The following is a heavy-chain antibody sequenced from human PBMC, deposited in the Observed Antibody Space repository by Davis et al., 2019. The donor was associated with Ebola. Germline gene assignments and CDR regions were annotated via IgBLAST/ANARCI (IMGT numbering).Heavy chain of an antibody. CDR3: ARDLEVAVAGTGGY. V-gene: IGHV1-18*01. J-gene: IGHJ4*02. D-gene: IGHD6-19*01. CDR1: GYTFTSYG. CDR2: ISAYNGNT. Sequence: ASVKVSCKASGYTFTSYGISWVRQAPGQGLEWMGWISAYNGNTNYAQKLQGRVTMTTDTSTSTAFMELRSLRSDDTAVYYCARDLEVAVAGTGGYWGQGTLVTVSS.